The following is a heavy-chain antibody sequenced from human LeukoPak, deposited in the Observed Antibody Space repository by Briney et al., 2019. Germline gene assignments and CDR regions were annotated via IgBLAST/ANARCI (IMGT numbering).Heavy chain of an antibody. Sequence: GGSLRLSCAASGFTFSDYYMSWIRQAPGKGLEWASHINYGGDSIWYSDSVKGRFTISRDNAKNSLYLQMNSLRAEGTAVYYCARQTGQLDYWGQGTLVTVSS. CDR2: INYGGDSI. CDR3: ARQTGQLDY. V-gene: IGHV3-11*04. J-gene: IGHJ4*02. D-gene: IGHD1-14*01. CDR1: GFTFSDYY.